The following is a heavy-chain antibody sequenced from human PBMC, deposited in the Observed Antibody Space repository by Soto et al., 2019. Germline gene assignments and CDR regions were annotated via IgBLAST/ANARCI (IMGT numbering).Heavy chain of an antibody. CDR3: ARYRGYCSGGSCSRYYYYYMDG. V-gene: IGHV4-59*08. D-gene: IGHD2-15*01. J-gene: IGHJ6*03. CDR2: IYYSGST. CDR1: GGSISSYY. Sequence: SETLSLTCTVSGGSISSYYWSWIRQPPGKGLEWIGYIYYSGSTNYNPSLKSRVTISVDTSKNQFSLKLSSVTAADTAVYYCARYRGYCSGGSCSRYYYYYMDGWGKGTTVTVSS.